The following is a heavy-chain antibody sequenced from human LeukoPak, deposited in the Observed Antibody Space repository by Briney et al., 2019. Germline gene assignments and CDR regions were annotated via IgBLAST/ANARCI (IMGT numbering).Heavy chain of an antibody. V-gene: IGHV3-33*01. CDR2: IWYDGSNK. J-gene: IGHJ4*02. CDR1: GFTSSSYG. D-gene: IGHD2-21*02. CDR3: ARGVVVTPRDYFDY. Sequence: GRSLRLSCAASGFTSSSYGMHWVRQAPGKGLEWVAVIWYDGSNKYYADSVKGRFTISRDNSKNTLYLQMNSLRAEDTAVYYCARGVVVTPRDYFDYWGQGTLVTVSS.